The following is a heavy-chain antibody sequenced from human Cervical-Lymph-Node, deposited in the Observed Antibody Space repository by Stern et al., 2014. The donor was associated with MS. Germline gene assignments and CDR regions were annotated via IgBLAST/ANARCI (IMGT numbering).Heavy chain of an antibody. V-gene: IGHV3-33*01. CDR1: GFTFSTYG. D-gene: IGHD1-26*01. Sequence: VQLVESGGGVVQPGRSLRLSCAASGFTFSTYGMHLVRQAPGKGLEWLAIIWHDGSTKYYADSVKGRFTISRDNSKSTLYLQMDSLRAEDTAVYYCASSGDSGSYFDYRGQGTLVTVSS. CDR3: ASSGDSGSYFDY. J-gene: IGHJ4*02. CDR2: IWHDGSTK.